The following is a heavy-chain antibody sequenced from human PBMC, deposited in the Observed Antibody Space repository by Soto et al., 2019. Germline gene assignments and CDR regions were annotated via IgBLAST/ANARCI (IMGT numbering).Heavy chain of an antibody. J-gene: IGHJ6*02. CDR2: IWYDGSNK. D-gene: IGHD6-19*01. V-gene: IGHV3-33*01. CDR1: GFTFSSYG. Sequence: SCAASGFTFSSYGMHWVRQAPGKGLEWVAVIWYDGSNKYYADSVKGRFTISRDNSKNTLYLQMNSLRAEDTAVYYCAREAVAGYYYYGMDVWGQGTTVTVSS. CDR3: AREAVAGYYYYGMDV.